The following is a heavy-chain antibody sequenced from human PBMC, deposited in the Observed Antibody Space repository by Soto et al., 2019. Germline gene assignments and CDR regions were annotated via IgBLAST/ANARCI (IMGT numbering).Heavy chain of an antibody. V-gene: IGHV4-59*01. J-gene: IGHJ5*02. D-gene: IGHD6-19*01. CDR3: ARARSQWPNFRFYP. CDR1: GGSISSYY. Sequence: SETLSLTCSVSGGSISSYYWSWIRQPPGKGLEWIGYIYYSGSTNYNPSLKSRVTISVDTSKNQFSLKLSSVTAADTAVYYCARARSQWPNFRFYPWGQGTLVTVSS. CDR2: IYYSGST.